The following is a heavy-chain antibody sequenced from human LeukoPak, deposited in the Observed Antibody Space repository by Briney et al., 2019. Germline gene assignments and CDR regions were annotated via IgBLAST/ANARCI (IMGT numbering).Heavy chain of an antibody. CDR3: AAGAEGGPTDY. J-gene: IGHJ4*02. V-gene: IGHV1-46*01. CDR1: GYTFTSYY. CDR2: INPSGGST. D-gene: IGHD3-16*01. Sequence: GASVKVSCKASGYTFTSYYMHWVRQAPGQGLEWMGIINPSGGSTSYAQKFQERVTITRDMSTSTAYMELSSLRSEDTAVYYCAAGAEGGPTDYWGQGTLVTVSS.